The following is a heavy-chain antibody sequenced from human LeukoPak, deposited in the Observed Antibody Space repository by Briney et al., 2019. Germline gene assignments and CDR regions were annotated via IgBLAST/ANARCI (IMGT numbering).Heavy chain of an antibody. D-gene: IGHD3-10*01. J-gene: IGHJ6*03. CDR2: IHYSGTT. CDR1: GDSINNYY. V-gene: IGHV4-59*08. Sequence: SETLSLTCTVSGDSINNYYWVWIRQPPGKGLEWIGYIHYSGTTYYNPSLKSRVTISVDTSKNQFSLKLSSVTAADTAVYYCARHRGSGSYPMDVWGKGTTVTVSS. CDR3: ARHRGSGSYPMDV.